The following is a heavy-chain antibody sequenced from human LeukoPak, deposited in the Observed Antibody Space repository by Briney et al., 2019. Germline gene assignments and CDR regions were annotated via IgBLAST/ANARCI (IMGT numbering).Heavy chain of an antibody. CDR1: GFMFTNCV. CDR2: ISRTGTDT. V-gene: IGHV3-23*01. D-gene: IGHD3/OR15-3a*01. Sequence: QSGGSLRLYRAASGFMFTNCVMTWVRRAAGKGLEWVSGISRTGTDTYYGDSVKGRFTISRDNSKNTLYLQMTSLRAEDTAVYYCGKGDFDFWTGYPDYYYNGLNVWGQGTTVTVSS. CDR3: GKGDFDFWTGYPDYYYNGLNV. J-gene: IGHJ6*02.